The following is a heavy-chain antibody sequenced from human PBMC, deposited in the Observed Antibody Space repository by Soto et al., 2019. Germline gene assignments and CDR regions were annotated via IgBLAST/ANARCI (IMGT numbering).Heavy chain of an antibody. D-gene: IGHD2-15*01. CDR1: GGSISSYY. CDR2: IYYSGST. V-gene: IGHV4-59*01. CDR3: ARDYCSGGSCYDY. J-gene: IGHJ4*02. Sequence: SETLSLTCTVSGGSISSYYWSWIRQPPGKGLEWTGYIYYSGSTNYNPSLKSRVTISVDTSKNQFSLKLSSVTAADTAVYYCARDYCSGGSCYDYWGQGPLVTVSS.